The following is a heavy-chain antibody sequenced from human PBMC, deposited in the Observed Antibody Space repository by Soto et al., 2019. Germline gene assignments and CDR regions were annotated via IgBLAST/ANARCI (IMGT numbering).Heavy chain of an antibody. CDR3: ARDKEMATITYSHYVMDV. CDR1: GFTFSSYS. Sequence: PGGSLRLSCAASGFTFSSYSMNWVRQAPGKGLEWVSYISSSGSTIYYADSVKGRFTISRDNAKNSLFLQMNSLRDEDTAVYYCARDKEMATITYSHYVMDVWGQGTTVTVSS. V-gene: IGHV3-48*02. CDR2: ISSSGSTI. J-gene: IGHJ6*02. D-gene: IGHD5-12*01.